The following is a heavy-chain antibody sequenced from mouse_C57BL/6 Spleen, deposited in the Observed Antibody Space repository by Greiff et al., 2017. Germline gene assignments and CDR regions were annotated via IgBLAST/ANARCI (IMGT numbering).Heavy chain of an antibody. CDR3: ARVDSSGYGYFDY. Sequence: VQLQQSGAELVRPGTSVKVSCKASGYAFTNYLIEWVKQRPGQGLEWIGVINPGSGGTNYNEKFKGKATLTADKSSSTAYMQLSSLTSEDSAVYFCARVDSSGYGYFDYWGQGTTLTVSS. J-gene: IGHJ2*01. CDR1: GYAFTNYL. V-gene: IGHV1-54*01. CDR2: INPGSGGT. D-gene: IGHD3-2*02.